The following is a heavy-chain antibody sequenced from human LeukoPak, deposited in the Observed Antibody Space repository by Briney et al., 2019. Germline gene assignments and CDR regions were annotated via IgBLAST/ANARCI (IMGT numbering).Heavy chain of an antibody. CDR2: FFYTGNF. V-gene: IGHV4-59*01. J-gene: IGHJ5*02. CDR1: GGSINNYY. Sequence: SETLPLTCTVSGGSINNYYWSWIRQPPGKGLEWIGYFFYTGNFNYNPSLKSRATISVDMSKNQFSLKLNSVTAADTAVYYCARGSCSGGPCSGWFDPWGQGTLVTVSS. CDR3: ARGSCSGGPCSGWFDP. D-gene: IGHD2-15*01.